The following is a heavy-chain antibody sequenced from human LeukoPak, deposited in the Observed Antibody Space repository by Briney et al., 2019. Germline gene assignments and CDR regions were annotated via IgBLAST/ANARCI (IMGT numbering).Heavy chain of an antibody. V-gene: IGHV1-18*01. Sequence: ASVKVSCKASGYTFTSYGISWVRQAPGQGLEWMGWISAYNGNTNYAQKLQGRVTMTTDTSTSTAYMELRSLRSDDTAVYYCARVFVGIAVAGTVDYYFDYWGQGTLVTVSS. D-gene: IGHD6-19*01. CDR1: GYTFTSYG. CDR3: ARVFVGIAVAGTVDYYFDY. J-gene: IGHJ4*02. CDR2: ISAYNGNT.